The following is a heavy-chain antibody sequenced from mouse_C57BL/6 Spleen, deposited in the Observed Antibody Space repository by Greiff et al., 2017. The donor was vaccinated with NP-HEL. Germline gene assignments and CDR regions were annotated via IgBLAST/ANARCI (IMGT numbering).Heavy chain of an antibody. V-gene: IGHV5-17*01. J-gene: IGHJ4*01. D-gene: IGHD1-1*01. CDR2: ISSGSSTI. CDR1: GFTFSDYG. CDR3: ARSNYGSSYPYYYAMDY. Sequence: EVMLVESGGGLVKPGGSLKLSCAASGFTFSDYGMHWVRQAPEKGLEWVAYISSGSSTIYYADTVKGRFTISRDNAKNTLFLQMTSLRSEDTAMYYCARSNYGSSYPYYYAMDYWGQGTSVTVSS.